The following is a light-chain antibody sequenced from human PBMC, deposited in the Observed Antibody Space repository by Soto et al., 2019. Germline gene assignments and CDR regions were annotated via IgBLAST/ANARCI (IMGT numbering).Light chain of an antibody. CDR2: AAS. CDR3: QQYGNSRT. CDR1: QAVTSSN. Sequence: EIVLTQSPGTLSLSPGEGATLSCRTSQAVTSSNLAWYQQKPGQAPRLLIFAASSRATGIPDRFSGRGSRTDFTLTISRLEPEDFEVYYCQQYGNSRTFGQGTKVAIK. J-gene: IGKJ1*01. V-gene: IGKV3-20*01.